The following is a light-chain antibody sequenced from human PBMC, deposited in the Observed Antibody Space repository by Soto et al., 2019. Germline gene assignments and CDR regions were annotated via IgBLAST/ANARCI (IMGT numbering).Light chain of an antibody. CDR1: SSDVGFYNF. CDR3: ASYAGTRLFV. Sequence: QPALTQPPSASGSPGQSLTISCTGTSSDVGFYNFVSWYQQRPGKAPKLVIYEVTKRPSGVPDRFSGSKSGSTASLTVSGLQADDEADYYCASYAGTRLFVFGSGTKLTVL. V-gene: IGLV2-8*01. CDR2: EVT. J-gene: IGLJ1*01.